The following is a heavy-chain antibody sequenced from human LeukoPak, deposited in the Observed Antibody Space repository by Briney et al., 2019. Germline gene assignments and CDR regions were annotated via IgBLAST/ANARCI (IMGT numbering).Heavy chain of an antibody. D-gene: IGHD5-12*01. CDR2: ISGSGGST. V-gene: IGHV3-23*01. J-gene: IGHJ4*02. CDR3: AKGAARGYSGYDPYFDY. Sequence: GGSLRLSCAASGFTFSSYAMSWVRRAPGKGLEWVSAISGSGGSTYYADFVKGRFTISRDNSKNTLYLQMNSLRAEDTAVYYCAKGAARGYSGYDPYFDYWGQGTLVTVSS. CDR1: GFTFSSYA.